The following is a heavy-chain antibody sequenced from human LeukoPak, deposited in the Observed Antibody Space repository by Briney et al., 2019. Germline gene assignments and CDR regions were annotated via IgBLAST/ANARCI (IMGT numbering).Heavy chain of an antibody. CDR1: GYTFTSHG. CDR2: ISAYNGNT. Sequence: ASVKVSCKASGYTFTSHGISGVRQAPGQGLEWMGWISAYNGNTNYAQKLQGRVTMTTDTSTSTAYMELRSLRSYDTAVYYCARHSSSWYYFDYWGQGTLVTVSS. V-gene: IGHV1-18*01. D-gene: IGHD6-13*01. CDR3: ARHSSSWYYFDY. J-gene: IGHJ4*02.